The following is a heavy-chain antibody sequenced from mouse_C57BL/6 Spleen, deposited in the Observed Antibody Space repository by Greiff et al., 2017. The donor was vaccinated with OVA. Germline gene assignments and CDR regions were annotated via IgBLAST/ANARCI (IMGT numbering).Heavy chain of an antibody. V-gene: IGHV1-39*01. CDR3: AIQRGNYAWFAY. CDR2: IKPNYGTT. CDR1: GYSFTDYN. D-gene: IGHD2-1*01. Sequence: EVQLVESGPELVKPGASVKISCKASGYSFTDYNMNWVKQSNGKSLEWIGVIKPNYGTTSYNQKFKGKATLTVDQSSSTAYMQLNSLTSEDSAVYYCAIQRGNYAWFAYWGQGTLVTVSA. J-gene: IGHJ3*01.